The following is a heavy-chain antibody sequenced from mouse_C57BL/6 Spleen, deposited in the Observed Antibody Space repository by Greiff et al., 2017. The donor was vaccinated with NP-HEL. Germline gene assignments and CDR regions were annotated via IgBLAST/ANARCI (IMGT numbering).Heavy chain of an antibody. Sequence: QVQLQQPGAELVRPGTSVKLSCKASGYTFTSYWMHWVKQRPGQGLEWIGVIDPSDSYTNYNQKFKGKATLTVDTSSSTAYMQLSSLTSEDSAVYYCAYGSSYWGYAMDYWGQGTSVTVSS. CDR3: AYGSSYWGYAMDY. J-gene: IGHJ4*01. CDR1: GYTFTSYW. D-gene: IGHD1-1*01. CDR2: IDPSDSYT. V-gene: IGHV1-59*01.